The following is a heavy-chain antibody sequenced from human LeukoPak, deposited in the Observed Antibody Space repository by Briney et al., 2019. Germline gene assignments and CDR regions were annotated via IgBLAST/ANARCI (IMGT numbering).Heavy chain of an antibody. CDR3: AKEYARRVVFYTFEI. Sequence: GGSLRLSCSASGFTFSNYAMTWVRQAPGKGLEGVSSINYSGEYTYYADSVEGRFTISRDNSKNTLYLQMNSLRAEDTAVYYCAKEYARRVVFYTFEIWGQGSVVTVSS. D-gene: IGHD2-8*01. CDR1: GFTFSNYA. J-gene: IGHJ3*02. V-gene: IGHV3-23*01. CDR2: INYSGEYT.